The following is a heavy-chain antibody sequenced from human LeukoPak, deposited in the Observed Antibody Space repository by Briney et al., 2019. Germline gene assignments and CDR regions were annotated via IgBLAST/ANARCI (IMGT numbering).Heavy chain of an antibody. CDR1: GGSISSSNW. D-gene: IGHD1-26*01. V-gene: IGHV4-4*02. Sequence: PSETLSLTCAVSGGSISSSNWWSWVRQPPGKGLEWIGEIYHSGSTNYNPSLKSRITISVDKSKNQFSLKLSSVTAADTAVYYCARASGSYSFRRFDPWGQGTLVTVSS. CDR3: ARASGSYSFRRFDP. J-gene: IGHJ5*02. CDR2: IYHSGST.